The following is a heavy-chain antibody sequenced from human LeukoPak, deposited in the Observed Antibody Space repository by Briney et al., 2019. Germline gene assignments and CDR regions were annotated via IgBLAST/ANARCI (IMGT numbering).Heavy chain of an antibody. V-gene: IGHV4-59*12. D-gene: IGHD3-22*01. CDR1: GGSISSYY. CDR2: IYYSGST. Sequence: PSETLSLTCTVSGGSISSYYWSWIRQPPGKGLEWIGYIYYSGSTNYNPSLKSRVTISVDTSKNQFSLKLSSVTAADTAVYYCARLWEDYYDSSGYTGDYWGQGTLVTVSS. CDR3: ARLWEDYYDSSGYTGDY. J-gene: IGHJ4*02.